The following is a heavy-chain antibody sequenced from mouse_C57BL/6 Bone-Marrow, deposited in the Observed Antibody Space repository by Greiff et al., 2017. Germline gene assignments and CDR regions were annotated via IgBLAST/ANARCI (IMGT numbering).Heavy chain of an antibody. Sequence: EVQGVESVAELVRPGASVKLSCTASGFNIKTTYMHWVKQRPEQGLEWIGRIDPANGNTKYAPKFQGKATITADTSSNTAYLQLSSLTSEDTAIYYCARRMAYWGQGTLVTVSA. CDR1: GFNIKTTY. J-gene: IGHJ3*01. V-gene: IGHV14-3*01. CDR3: ARRMAY. CDR2: IDPANGNT.